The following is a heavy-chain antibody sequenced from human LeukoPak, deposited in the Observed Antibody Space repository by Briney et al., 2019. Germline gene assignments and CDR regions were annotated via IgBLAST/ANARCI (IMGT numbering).Heavy chain of an antibody. CDR3: ARATWDPNYYYYMDV. D-gene: IGHD1-26*01. Sequence: GGSLRLSCAASGFTFNSYTMKWVRQAPGKGLEWVSSISSSSSYIYYADSVKGRFTISRDNARKSLYLQMNSLRAEDTAVYYCARATWDPNYYYYMDVWGKGTTVTISS. V-gene: IGHV3-21*01. J-gene: IGHJ6*03. CDR2: ISSSSSYI. CDR1: GFTFNSYT.